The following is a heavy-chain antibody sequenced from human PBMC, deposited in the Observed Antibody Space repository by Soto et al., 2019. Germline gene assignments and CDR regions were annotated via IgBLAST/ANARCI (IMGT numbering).Heavy chain of an antibody. V-gene: IGHV3-23*01. CDR2: ISASGGRT. D-gene: IGHD2-2*01. J-gene: IGHJ4*02. CDR1: GFTFGNYA. CDR3: AKDLEVLSARFES. Sequence: GGSLRLSCRASGFTFGNYAMAWVRQAPGKGLEWVSGISASGGRTYYADSAKGRFTISRDNSNNTLYLQMSSLRAEDTAVYYCAKDLEVLSARFESWGQGALVTVSS.